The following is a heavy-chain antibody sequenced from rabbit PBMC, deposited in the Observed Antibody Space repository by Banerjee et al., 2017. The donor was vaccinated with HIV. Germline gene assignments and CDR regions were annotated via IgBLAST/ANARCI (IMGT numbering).Heavy chain of an antibody. CDR2: IYAGSSGST. CDR3: ARDMDAMDL. V-gene: IGHV1S45*01. CDR1: GIDFSSYSY. Sequence: QEQLVESGGGLVQPEGSPTLTCKASGIDFSSYSYMCWVRQAPGKGLEWIACIYAGSSGSTYYASWAKGRFTISETSATTVTLQMTSLTAADTASYFCARDMDAMDLWGPGTLVTV. D-gene: IGHD2-1*01. J-gene: IGHJ6*01.